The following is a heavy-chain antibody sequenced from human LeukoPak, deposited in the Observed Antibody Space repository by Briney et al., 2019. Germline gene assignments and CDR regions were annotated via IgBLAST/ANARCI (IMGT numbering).Heavy chain of an antibody. CDR2: INPNSGGT. J-gene: IGHJ4*02. CDR3: ARDFSTAYRAARRCDY. Sequence: PSVNLSSTASGYTFTGYYMHCVPQAPGQALEWMGWINPNSGGTNYTQKSQGRVTMNKDTSISTAYMELSMLRADDTAVYYCARDFSTAYRAARRCDYWGQGTLVTVSS. V-gene: IGHV1-2*02. CDR1: GYTFTGYY. D-gene: IGHD6-6*01.